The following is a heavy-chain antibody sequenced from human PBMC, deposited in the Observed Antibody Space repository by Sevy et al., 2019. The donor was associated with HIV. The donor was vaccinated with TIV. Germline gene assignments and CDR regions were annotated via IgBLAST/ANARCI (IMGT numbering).Heavy chain of an antibody. V-gene: IGHV1-69*13. CDR2: IILILGTV. D-gene: IGHD6-19*01. CDR3: VRGGGNGWYYFDY. Sequence: ASVKVSCKASGGTFSSYGISWVRQAPGQGLEWMGGIILILGTVNYAQKFQGRVTITADESTKTAYMELSSLRSEDTAVYYCVRGGGNGWYYFDYWGQETLVTVSS. J-gene: IGHJ4*02. CDR1: GGTFSSYG.